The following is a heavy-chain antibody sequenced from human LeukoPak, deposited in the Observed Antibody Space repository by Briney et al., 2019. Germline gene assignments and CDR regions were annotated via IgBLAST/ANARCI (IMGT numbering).Heavy chain of an antibody. CDR3: ASPEGGYGDPDAFDI. CDR1: GGSISSGSYY. CDR2: IYTSGST. J-gene: IGHJ3*02. V-gene: IGHV4-61*02. Sequence: SQTLSLTCTVSGGSISSGSYYWSWIRQPAGKGLEWIGRIYTSGSTNYNPSLKSRVTISVDTSKNQFSLKLSSVTAADTAVYYCASPEGGYGDPDAFDIWGQGIMVTVSS. D-gene: IGHD4-17*01.